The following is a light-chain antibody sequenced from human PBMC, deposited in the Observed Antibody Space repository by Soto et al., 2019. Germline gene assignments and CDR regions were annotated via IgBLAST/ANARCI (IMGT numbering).Light chain of an antibody. J-gene: IGKJ1*01. CDR3: QQYSSYPRT. Sequence: DVQMTQSPSTLSASVGDRVTITCRASQSVNSWLAWYQQKPGKVPKLLIYKASSLESGVPSRFSGDGSGTEFSLTIGSLQPDDFASYYCQQYSSYPRTFGQGTKVEI. CDR2: KAS. CDR1: QSVNSW. V-gene: IGKV1-5*03.